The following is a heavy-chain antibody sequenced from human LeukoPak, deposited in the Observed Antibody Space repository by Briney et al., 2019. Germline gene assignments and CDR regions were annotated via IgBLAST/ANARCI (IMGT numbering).Heavy chain of an antibody. CDR1: GFSFSNYA. CDR2: IRVGGDGP. V-gene: IGHV3-23*01. J-gene: IGHJ3*01. CDR3: AKVMGENTWDMVFDV. D-gene: IGHD1-26*01. Sequence: GGSLRLSCVAFGFSFSNYALTWVRQAPGKGPEWVSSIRVGGDGPHYSDSVKGRFTISRDNSKNTLYLQMNSLRAEDTAVYYCAKVMGENTWDMVFDVWGQGTLVTVSS.